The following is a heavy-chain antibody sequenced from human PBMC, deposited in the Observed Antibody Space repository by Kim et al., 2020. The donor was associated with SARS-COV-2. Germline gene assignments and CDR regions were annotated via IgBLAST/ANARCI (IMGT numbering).Heavy chain of an antibody. Sequence: GGSLRLSCAASGFTFSSYSMNWVRQAPGKGLEWVSSISSSSSYIYYADSVKGRFTISRDNAKNTLYLQMNSLRAEDTAVYYCARDLGSDNWGGYYYYGMDPRGPGTTVPVSS. CDR3: ARDLGSDNWGGYYYYGMDP. J-gene: IGHJ6*02. V-gene: IGHV3-21*01. D-gene: IGHD7-27*01. CDR1: GFTFSSYS. CDR2: ISSSSSYI.